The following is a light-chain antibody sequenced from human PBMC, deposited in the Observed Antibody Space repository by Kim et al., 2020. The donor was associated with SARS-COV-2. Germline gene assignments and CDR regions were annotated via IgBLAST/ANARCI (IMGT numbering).Light chain of an antibody. CDR2: YVN. V-gene: IGLV2-11*01. J-gene: IGLJ2*01. Sequence: GQPVTVSGSGPPNGSDTFIYVSWYQHHPGQAPKLMLYYVNKLTSGVPDRFSGTQSGNTASLTITGLQSEHESHYYCCSYAGTYIMRFGGGTQLTVL. CDR1: PNGSDTFIY. CDR3: CSYAGTYIMR.